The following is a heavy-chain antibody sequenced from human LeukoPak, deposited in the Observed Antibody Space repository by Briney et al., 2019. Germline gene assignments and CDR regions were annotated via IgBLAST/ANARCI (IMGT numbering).Heavy chain of an antibody. V-gene: IGHV4-61*02. CDR2: IYTSGST. J-gene: IGHJ4*02. Sequence: SETLSLTCTVSGGSISRSDYYWSWIRQPAGKGLEWIGRIYTSGSTNYNPSLKSRVTISVDTSKNQFSLKLSSVTAADTAVYYCARDRGIGYSSGPDFDYWGQGTLVTVSS. CDR3: ARDRGIGYSSGPDFDY. CDR1: GGSISRSDYY. D-gene: IGHD6-19*01.